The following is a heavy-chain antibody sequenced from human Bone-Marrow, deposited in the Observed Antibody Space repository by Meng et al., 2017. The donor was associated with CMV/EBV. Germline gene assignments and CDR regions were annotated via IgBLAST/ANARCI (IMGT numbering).Heavy chain of an antibody. V-gene: IGHV4-4*02. CDR1: GGSISSSNW. Sequence: VAGGSISSSNWWSWVRQPPGKGLEWIGEIYHSGSTNYNPSLKSRVTISVDKSKNQFSLKLSSVTAADTAVCYCARVGSIAAAGDFDYWGQGTLVTVSS. CDR2: IYHSGST. CDR3: ARVGSIAAAGDFDY. J-gene: IGHJ4*02. D-gene: IGHD6-13*01.